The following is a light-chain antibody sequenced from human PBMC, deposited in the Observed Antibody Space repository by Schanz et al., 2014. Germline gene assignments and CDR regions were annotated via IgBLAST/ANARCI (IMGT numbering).Light chain of an antibody. CDR3: AAWDDSLNGWV. V-gene: IGLV2-14*02. CDR2: EVS. J-gene: IGLJ3*02. CDR1: RNDVGAYNL. Sequence: QSAPTQPASVSGSPGQSITISCSGTRNDVGAYNLVSWYQHHPARAPKLILYEVSKRPSGVSDRFSGSKSGTSASLAISGLQSEDEADYYCAAWDDSLNGWVFGGGTKLTVL.